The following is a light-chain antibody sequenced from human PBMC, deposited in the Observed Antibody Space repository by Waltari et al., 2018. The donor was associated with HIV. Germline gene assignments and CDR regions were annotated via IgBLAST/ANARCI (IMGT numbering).Light chain of an antibody. V-gene: IGLV1-47*01. Sequence: QSVLTQPHSASGTPGQTVTISCSGSNSNIGSNFVYWYQQFPGTTPKVLIYRNNQRPSGIPVLFSGSRSGTSASLSITGLRSEDEADYYCAAWDNSLIWVFGGGTKLTVL. CDR3: AAWDNSLIWV. J-gene: IGLJ3*02. CDR1: NSNIGSNF. CDR2: RNN.